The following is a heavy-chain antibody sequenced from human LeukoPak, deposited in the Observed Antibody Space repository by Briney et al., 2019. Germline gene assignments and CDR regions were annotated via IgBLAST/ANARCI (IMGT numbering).Heavy chain of an antibody. CDR3: ARDGCGGSCFHYYYYYMDV. D-gene: IGHD2-15*01. CDR2: ISTIGIT. CDR1: SGSISSSNYY. J-gene: IGHJ6*03. Sequence: SETLSLTCTVSSGSISSSNYYWSWIRQPAGGGLEWIGRISTIGITNYNPSLISRVTISIDTSKNQFSLKLRSVTAADTAVYYCARDGCGGSCFHYYYYYMDVWGKGTTVTISS. V-gene: IGHV4-61*02.